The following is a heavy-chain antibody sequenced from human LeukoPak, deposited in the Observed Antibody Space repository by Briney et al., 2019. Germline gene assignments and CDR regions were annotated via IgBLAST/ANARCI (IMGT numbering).Heavy chain of an antibody. J-gene: IGHJ3*02. CDR2: INHSGST. CDR1: GESFSGYY. CDR3: ARLKGIYDYIWGSYPKGAFDI. Sequence: SETLSLTCAVYGESFSGYYWSWLRQPPGKGREWIGEINHSGSTNYNPSLKSRVTISVDTSKNQFSLKLSSVTAADTAVYYCARLKGIYDYIWGSYPKGAFDIWGQGTMVTVSS. V-gene: IGHV4-34*01. D-gene: IGHD3-16*02.